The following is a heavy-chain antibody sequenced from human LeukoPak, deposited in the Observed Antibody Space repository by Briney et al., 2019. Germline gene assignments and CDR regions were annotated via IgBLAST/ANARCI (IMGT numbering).Heavy chain of an antibody. J-gene: IGHJ4*02. Sequence: GGSLRLSCTASGFTFNNYDMTWVRQAPGKGLEWVSTISGDDDTTYYADSVNGRFTISRDSSKNTLSLQMNSLRAEDTAVYYCARLSGRSIYYSIDFWGQGTLVTVSS. D-gene: IGHD3-22*01. V-gene: IGHV3-23*01. CDR3: ARLSGRSIYYSIDF. CDR2: ISGDDDTT. CDR1: GFTFNNYD.